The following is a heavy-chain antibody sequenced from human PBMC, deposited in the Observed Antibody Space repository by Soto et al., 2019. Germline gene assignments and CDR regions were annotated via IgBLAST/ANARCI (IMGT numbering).Heavy chain of an antibody. Sequence: QVQLVQSGAEVKKPGSSVKVSCKASGGTFNSYAISWVRQAPGQGLEWMGGIIPISGTANYAQKFQGRVTITADESTSTAYMELSRLRSEDTAVYYCARSQGSSTSLEIYYYYYYGMDVWGQGTTVTVSS. CDR2: IIPISGTA. CDR3: ARSQGSSTSLEIYYYYYYGMDV. V-gene: IGHV1-69*01. CDR1: GGTFNSYA. D-gene: IGHD2-2*01. J-gene: IGHJ6*02.